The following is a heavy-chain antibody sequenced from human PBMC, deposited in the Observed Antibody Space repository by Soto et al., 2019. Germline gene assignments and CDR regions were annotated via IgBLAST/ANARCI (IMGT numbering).Heavy chain of an antibody. CDR2: INHSGSP. Sequence: GGSVNSYGLTLGRQSPGRGLEWNGEINHSGSPNYNPPLKSRVIISVDTSKNQFSLKLSSVTAADTAVYYCASVTRTCISTSCYRYYYGMDVWGQGT. CDR1: GGSVNSYG. J-gene: IGHJ6*02. CDR3: ASVTRTCISTSCYRYYYGMDV. D-gene: IGHD2-2*02. V-gene: IGHV4-34*01.